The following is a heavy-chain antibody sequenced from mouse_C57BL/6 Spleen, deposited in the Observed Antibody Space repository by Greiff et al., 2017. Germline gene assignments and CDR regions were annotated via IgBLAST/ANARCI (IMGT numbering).Heavy chain of an antibody. CDR2: INPNNGGT. J-gene: IGHJ3*01. D-gene: IGHD2-3*01. V-gene: IGHV1-26*01. CDR1: GYTFTDYY. Sequence: EVQLQQSGPELVKPGASVKISCKASGYTFTDYYMNWVKQSHGKSLEWIGDINPNNGGTSYNQKFKGKATLTVDKSSSTAYMELRSLTSEDSAVYYCARPGWLLLNWGFAYWGQGTLVTVSA. CDR3: ARPGWLLLNWGFAY.